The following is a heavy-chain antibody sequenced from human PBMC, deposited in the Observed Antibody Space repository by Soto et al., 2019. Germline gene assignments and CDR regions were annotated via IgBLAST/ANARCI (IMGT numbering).Heavy chain of an antibody. CDR3: ARGRREVSVVKVGGYSYGEYYYMDV. CDR1: GGSIDSIDFY. Sequence: SETLSLTCSVSGGSIDSIDFYWVWIRQPPGEGLEWIGSTYYRRDTFYNWSLRSRVTLSVDTSKNQFSLRLSSVTAADTAVYYCARGRREVSVVKVGGYSYGEYYYMDVWGKGTTVTVSS. V-gene: IGHV4-39*07. CDR2: TYYRRDT. J-gene: IGHJ6*03. D-gene: IGHD5-18*01.